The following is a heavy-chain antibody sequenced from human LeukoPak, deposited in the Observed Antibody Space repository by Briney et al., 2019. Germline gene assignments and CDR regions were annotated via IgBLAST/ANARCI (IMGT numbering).Heavy chain of an antibody. Sequence: SGGSLRLSCAASGFTFSSYEMNWVRQAPGKGLEWVSYISSSGSTIYYADSVKGRFTISRDNAKNSLYLQMNSLRAEDTAVYYCARGGYYYDSSGYLVYWGQEPWSPSPQ. CDR2: ISSSGSTI. J-gene: IGHJ4*01. CDR1: GFTFSSYE. D-gene: IGHD3-22*01. V-gene: IGHV3-48*03. CDR3: ARGGYYYDSSGYLVY.